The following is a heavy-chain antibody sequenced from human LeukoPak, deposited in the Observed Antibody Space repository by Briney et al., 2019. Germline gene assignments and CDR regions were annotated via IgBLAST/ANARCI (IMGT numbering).Heavy chain of an antibody. CDR2: IKQDGSEK. Sequence: QTGGSLRLSCAASGFTFSNYAMSWVRQAPGKGLEWVANIKQDGSEKYYVDSVKGRFTISRDNAKNSLYLQMNSLRAEDTAVYYCARVLRLGLRFLSAPKPYYFDYWGQGTLVTVSS. J-gene: IGHJ4*02. D-gene: IGHD3-3*01. V-gene: IGHV3-7*01. CDR1: GFTFSNYA. CDR3: ARVLRLGLRFLSAPKPYYFDY.